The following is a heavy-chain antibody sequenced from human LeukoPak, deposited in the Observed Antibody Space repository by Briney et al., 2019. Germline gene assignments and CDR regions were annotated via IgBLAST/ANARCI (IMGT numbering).Heavy chain of an antibody. J-gene: IGHJ4*02. CDR3: GGVFDF. D-gene: IGHD2-8*01. Sequence: PGGSLRLSCAASGFTFSNSWTHWVRQAPGKGLTWVSGIKDDGTTTFYADSVKGRFSISIDSAKNTLYLQMNSLTVDDSGVYYCGGVFDFWGQGALVTVSS. CDR1: GFTFSNSW. CDR2: IKDDGTTT. V-gene: IGHV3-74*01.